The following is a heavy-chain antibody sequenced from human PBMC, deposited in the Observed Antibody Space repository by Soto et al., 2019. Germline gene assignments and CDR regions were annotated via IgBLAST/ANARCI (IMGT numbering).Heavy chain of an antibody. CDR3: GTNYGSGYRAFDY. Sequence: ASVKVSCKASGDTFSFYSINWVRQAPGLGLEWMGRINPILSVSNYAQKFQGRVTITADKSTSTAYMELSSLRSEDTARYYCGTNYGSGYRAFDYWG. J-gene: IGHJ4*01. CDR2: INPILSVS. V-gene: IGHV1-69*02. CDR1: GDTFSFYS. D-gene: IGHD3-10*01.